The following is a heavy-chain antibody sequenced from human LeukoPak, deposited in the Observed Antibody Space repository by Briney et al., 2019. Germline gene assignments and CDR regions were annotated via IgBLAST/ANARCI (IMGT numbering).Heavy chain of an antibody. D-gene: IGHD3-3*01. V-gene: IGHV3-33*01. CDR2: IWYDGSNK. CDR1: GFTFSSYG. J-gene: IGHJ6*02. CDR3: ARDYDFWSGSSYGMDV. Sequence: GGSLRLSCAASGFTFSSYGMHWVRQAPGKGLEWVAVIWYDGSNKYYADSVKGRFTISRDNSKNTLYLQMNSLRAEDTAVYYCARDYDFWSGSSYGMDVWGQGTTVTVSS.